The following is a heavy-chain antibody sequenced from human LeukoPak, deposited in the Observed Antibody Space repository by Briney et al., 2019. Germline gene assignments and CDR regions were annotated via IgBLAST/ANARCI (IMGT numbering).Heavy chain of an antibody. Sequence: GVSVKVSCKASGYTFTGYYMHWVRQAPGQGLEWMGWINPNSGGTNYAQKFQGWVTMTRDTSISTAYMELSRLRSDDTAVYYCATSGSYYQGAFDIWGQGTMVTVSS. J-gene: IGHJ3*02. V-gene: IGHV1-2*04. D-gene: IGHD1-26*01. CDR1: GYTFTGYY. CDR3: ATSGSYYQGAFDI. CDR2: INPNSGGT.